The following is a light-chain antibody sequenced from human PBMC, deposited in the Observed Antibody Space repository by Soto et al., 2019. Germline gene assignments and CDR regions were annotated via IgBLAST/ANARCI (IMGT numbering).Light chain of an antibody. CDR1: ISDVGSSGP. V-gene: IGLV2-14*02. Sequence: QSVLTQPASVSGSPGQSITISCSGSISDVGSSGPVSWYQHHPGQVPKLIIYEGSRRPSGVSSRFSGSKTGNTASLTITGLQAEDEANYYCSSYTVTTTPFVFGSGTKVTVL. J-gene: IGLJ1*01. CDR2: EGS. CDR3: SSYTVTTTPFV.